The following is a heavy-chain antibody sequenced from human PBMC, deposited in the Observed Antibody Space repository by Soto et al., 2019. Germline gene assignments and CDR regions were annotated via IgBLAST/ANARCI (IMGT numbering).Heavy chain of an antibody. V-gene: IGHV2-70*04. CDR1: GFSLSTSGMR. Sequence: SGPTLVNPTQTLTLTCTFSGFSLSTSGMRVIWIRQPPGKVLEWLARIDWDDDKFYSTSLKTRLTISKDTSKNQVVLTMSNMDPVDTATYYCARIRSGSGWKPLDYWGQGTLVTVSS. J-gene: IGHJ4*02. CDR3: ARIRSGSGWKPLDY. CDR2: IDWDDDK. D-gene: IGHD6-19*01.